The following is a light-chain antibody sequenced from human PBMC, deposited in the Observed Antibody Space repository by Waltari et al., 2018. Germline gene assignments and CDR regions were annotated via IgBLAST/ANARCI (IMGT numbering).Light chain of an antibody. Sequence: DIVMTQSPDSLVVSLGERATINCKSSQSVSSASDCRNFLAWYQQKPGQSPKLLIYWASTRESGVPDRFSGGGSGTDFSLTISSLQAEDVGVYYCQQYFSVPATFGPGTKVEIK. V-gene: IGKV4-1*01. CDR1: QSVSSASDCRNF. CDR2: WAS. CDR3: QQYFSVPAT. J-gene: IGKJ3*01.